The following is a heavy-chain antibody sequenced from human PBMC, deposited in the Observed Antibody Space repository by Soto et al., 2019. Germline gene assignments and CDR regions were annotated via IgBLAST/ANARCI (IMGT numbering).Heavy chain of an antibody. CDR2: ISAAGTT. CDR3: ASDQSGAADF. Sequence: QVQLQESGPGLVEPSETLSLTCTVSGDSMTSYYWSWIRQSAEKGLEWIGRISAAGTTSYIPSLRGRITLSVDTSKNQFSLNLKFVTAADTAVYFCASDQSGAADFWGQGTVVIVS. V-gene: IGHV4-4*07. CDR1: GDSMTSYY. D-gene: IGHD7-27*01. J-gene: IGHJ3*01.